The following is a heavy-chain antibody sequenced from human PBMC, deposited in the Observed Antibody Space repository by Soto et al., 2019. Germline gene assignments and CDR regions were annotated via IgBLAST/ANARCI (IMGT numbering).Heavy chain of an antibody. V-gene: IGHV4-30-4*01. CDR3: ARSSTVVTHWFDP. D-gene: IGHD4-17*01. J-gene: IGHJ5*02. CDR2: IYYSGST. CDR1: GGSISSGDYY. Sequence: SETLSLTCTVSGGSISSGDYYWSGIRQPPGKGLEWIGYIYYSGSTYYNPSLKSRVTISVDTSKNQFSLKLSSVTAADTAVYYCARSSTVVTHWFDPWGQGPLVTVSS.